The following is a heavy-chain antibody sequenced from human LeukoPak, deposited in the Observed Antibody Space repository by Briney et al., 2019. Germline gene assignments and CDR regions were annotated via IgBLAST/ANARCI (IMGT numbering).Heavy chain of an antibody. CDR3: ARVGWGDCSGGGCYWFDP. J-gene: IGHJ5*02. D-gene: IGHD2-15*01. CDR2: IYPSGST. Sequence: SETLSLTCTVSGGSISGDSYYWSWIRQPAGKGLEWIGRIYPSGSTNYNPSLKSRVTISIDTSKNQFSLNLSSVTAADTAVYYCARVGWGDCSGGGCYWFDPWGQGTLVTVSS. CDR1: GGSISGDSYY. V-gene: IGHV4-61*02.